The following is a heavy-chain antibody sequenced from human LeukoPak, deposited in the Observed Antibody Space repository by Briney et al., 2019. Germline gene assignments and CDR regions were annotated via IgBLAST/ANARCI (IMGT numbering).Heavy chain of an antibody. CDR3: ARVQDTMVRGVITPNFDY. Sequence: SVKVSCKASGGTFSSYAISWVRQAPGQGLEWMGGIIPIFGTANYAQKLQGRVTMTTDTSTSTAYMELRSLRSDDTAVYYCARVQDTMVRGVITPNFDYWGQGTLVTVSS. J-gene: IGHJ4*02. CDR1: GGTFSSYA. CDR2: IIPIFGTA. D-gene: IGHD3-10*01. V-gene: IGHV1-69*05.